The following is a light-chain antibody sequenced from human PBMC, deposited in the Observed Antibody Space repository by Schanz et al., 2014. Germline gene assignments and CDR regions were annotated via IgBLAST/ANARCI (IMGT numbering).Light chain of an antibody. CDR3: LLYYGGAQPYWM. CDR2: SIS. V-gene: IGLV7-43*01. Sequence: QTVVTQEPSLTVSPGGTVTLTCASSTGAVTSGFYPNWFQQKPGQAPRALIYSISNKHSWTPARFSGSLLGGKAALTLSGMQPEDEAEYYCLLYYGGAQPYWMFGGGTKVTVL. J-gene: IGLJ3*02. CDR1: TGAVTSGFY.